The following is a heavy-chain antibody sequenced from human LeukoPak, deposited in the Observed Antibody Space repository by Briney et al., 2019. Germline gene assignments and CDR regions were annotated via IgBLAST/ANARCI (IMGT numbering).Heavy chain of an antibody. J-gene: IGHJ4*02. CDR3: ARARLMVVPDY. CDR1: GGXIGSGAYY. D-gene: IGHD2-15*01. V-gene: IGHV4-31*03. CDR2: IYYSGST. Sequence: PSQTLSLTCTVSGGXIGSGAYYWSWIRQHPGKGLEWNGYIYYSGSTYYNPSLKSRVTISVDASKNQFSLKLSSVTAADTAVYYCARARLMVVPDYWGQGTLVTVSS.